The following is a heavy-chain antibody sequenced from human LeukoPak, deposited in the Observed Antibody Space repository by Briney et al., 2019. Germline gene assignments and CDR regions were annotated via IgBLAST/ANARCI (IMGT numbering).Heavy chain of an antibody. CDR1: GFSFTSYW. V-gene: IGHV3-74*01. CDR2: IKGDGSSI. J-gene: IGHJ4*02. D-gene: IGHD3-22*01. CDR3: ARVFWETVNTGYYSDF. Sequence: GGSLRLSCAASGFSFTSYWMHWVRQAPGKGLVWVSRIKGDGSSISYADSVRGRFTISRDNANNALHLQMNSLRAEDTAVYYCARVFWETVNTGYYSDFWGQGTLVTVSS.